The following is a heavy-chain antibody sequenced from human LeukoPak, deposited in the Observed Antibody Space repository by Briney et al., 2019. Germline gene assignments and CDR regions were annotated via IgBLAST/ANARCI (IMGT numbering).Heavy chain of an antibody. J-gene: IGHJ4*02. CDR1: GYTFTSYV. CDR2: ISAYNGNT. Sequence: GASVKVSCKASGYTFTSYVISWVRQAPGQGREWMGWISAYNGNTNYAQKLQGRVTMTTDTSTSTAYMELRSLRSDDTAVYYCARGVLVTYYYDSSGYYSSIYFDYWGQGTLVTVSS. CDR3: ARGVLVTYYYDSSGYYSSIYFDY. V-gene: IGHV1-18*01. D-gene: IGHD3-22*01.